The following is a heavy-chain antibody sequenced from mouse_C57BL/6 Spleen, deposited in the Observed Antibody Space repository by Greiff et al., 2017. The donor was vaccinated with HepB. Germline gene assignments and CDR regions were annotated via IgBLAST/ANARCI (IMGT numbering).Heavy chain of an antibody. Sequence: EVKLMESGGGLVKPGGSLKLSCAASGFTFSDYGMHWVRQAPEKGLEWVAYISSGSSTIYYADTVKGRFTISGDNAKNTLFLQVTSLRSEDTAMYYCARSGTYDYHWYFDVWGTGTTVTVSS. D-gene: IGHD2-4*01. CDR1: GFTFSDYG. CDR2: ISSGSSTI. CDR3: ARSGTYDYHWYFDV. J-gene: IGHJ1*03. V-gene: IGHV5-17*01.